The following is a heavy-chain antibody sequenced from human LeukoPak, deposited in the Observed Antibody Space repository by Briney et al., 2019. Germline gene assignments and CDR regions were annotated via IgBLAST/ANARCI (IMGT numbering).Heavy chain of an antibody. CDR1: GYTFTGYY. D-gene: IGHD3-10*01. Sequence: ASVKVSCKASGYTFTGYYMHWVRQAPGQGLEWMGWINPNSGGTNYAQKLQGRVTMTTDTSTSTAYMELRSLRSDDTAVYYCARGSPSSMVRSRYYYYYMDVWGKGTTVTISS. CDR3: ARGSPSSMVRSRYYYYYMDV. CDR2: INPNSGGT. V-gene: IGHV1-2*02. J-gene: IGHJ6*03.